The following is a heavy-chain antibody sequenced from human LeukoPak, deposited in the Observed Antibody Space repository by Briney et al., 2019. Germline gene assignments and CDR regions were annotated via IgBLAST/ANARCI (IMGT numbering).Heavy chain of an antibody. CDR1: GGSISSSNYY. CDR2: IYYSGST. CDR3: ATLVSTRYYFDY. Sequence: SETLSLTCTVSGGSISSSNYYWGWIRQPPGKGLEWIGSIYYSGSTYYNPSLKSRVAISADTSKNQFSLKLSSVTAADTAVYFCATLVSTRYYFDYWGQGTLVTVSS. D-gene: IGHD5/OR15-5a*01. J-gene: IGHJ4*02. V-gene: IGHV4-39*07.